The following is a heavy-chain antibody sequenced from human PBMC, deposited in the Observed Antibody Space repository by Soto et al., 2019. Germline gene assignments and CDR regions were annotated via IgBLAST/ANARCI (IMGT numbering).Heavy chain of an antibody. Sequence: QVQLVESGGGVVQPGKSLRLSCAASGFTFSGYGMHWVRQAPGKGLEWVAVLSYDGSNKYYADSLKGRFTISRDNSKNTMYLQMNGLRAEDTAVYYCAKGAGYFGSGTYTALDYWGQGTLVTVSA. CDR1: GFTFSGYG. D-gene: IGHD3-10*01. CDR3: AKGAGYFGSGTYTALDY. CDR2: LSYDGSNK. J-gene: IGHJ4*02. V-gene: IGHV3-30*18.